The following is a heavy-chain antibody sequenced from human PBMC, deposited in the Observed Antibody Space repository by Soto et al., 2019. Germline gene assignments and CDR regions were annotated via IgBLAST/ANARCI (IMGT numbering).Heavy chain of an antibody. CDR1: GFSLSTSGVG. J-gene: IGHJ3*02. Sequence: QITLKESGPTLVKPTQTLTLTCTLSGFSLSTSGVGVGWIRQPPGKALEWLIVIYWDDDKRYSPSLKNRVTITKDTSKNQVIYTMTNMDPVDTATYYCARATYNSDRNGYAFDIWCPGTMVTVSS. D-gene: IGHD5-18*01. V-gene: IGHV2-5*02. CDR2: IYWDDDK. CDR3: ARATYNSDRNGYAFDI.